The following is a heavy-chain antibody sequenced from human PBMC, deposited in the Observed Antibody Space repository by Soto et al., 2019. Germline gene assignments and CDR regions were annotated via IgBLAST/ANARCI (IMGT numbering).Heavy chain of an antibody. CDR3: ARESEDLASNFDY. J-gene: IGHJ4*02. V-gene: IGHV3-21*06. CDR2: ISSTTNYI. CDR1: GFTFTRYS. Sequence: GGSLRLSCAASGFTFTRYSMNWVRQAPGKGLEWVSSISSTTNYIYYGDSMKGRFTISRDNGKNSLYLEIHSLRAEDTAVYYCARESEDLASNFDYWGQGTLVTVSS.